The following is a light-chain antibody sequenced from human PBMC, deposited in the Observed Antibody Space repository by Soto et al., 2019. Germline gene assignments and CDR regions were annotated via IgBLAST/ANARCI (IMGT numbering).Light chain of an antibody. J-gene: IGLJ1*01. V-gene: IGLV2-11*01. CDR2: DVI. CDR3: CSYAGGYTHV. Sequence: QSALTQPRSVSGSPGQSVTISCTGTRSDIGGYNFVSWYQQHPGQAPKLIIYDVIKRPSGVPDRFSGSKSGNTASLTIYPLQAEDEADYYCCSYAGGYTHVFGTGTKVTVL. CDR1: RSDIGGYNF.